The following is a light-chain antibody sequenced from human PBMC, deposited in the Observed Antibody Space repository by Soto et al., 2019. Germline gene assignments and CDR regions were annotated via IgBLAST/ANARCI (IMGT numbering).Light chain of an antibody. CDR2: AAS. CDR3: QQYYSYPRT. CDR1: QGISSY. Sequence: AIRMTQSPTSLSASTGDRFTITCRASQGISSYLAWYQQKPGKAPKLLIYAASTLQSGVPSRFSGSGSGTDFTLTISGLQSEDFATYYCQQYYSYPRTFGQGTKV. J-gene: IGKJ1*01. V-gene: IGKV1-8*01.